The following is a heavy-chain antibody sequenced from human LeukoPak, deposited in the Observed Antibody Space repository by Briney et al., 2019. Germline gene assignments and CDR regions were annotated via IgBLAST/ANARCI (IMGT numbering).Heavy chain of an antibody. CDR2: VNHEGDS. D-gene: IGHD4-11*01. Sequence: SETLSLTCAVYGVSLIGYYWSWIRQSPEKGLEWIGEVNHEGDSIYSPSLKSRLTLSVDMSKNQFSLNLRSVTAADTAVYFCARGSNYVSDYYFDVWGKGTTVIVSS. V-gene: IGHV4-34*01. CDR1: GVSLIGYY. CDR3: ARGSNYVSDYYFDV. J-gene: IGHJ6*03.